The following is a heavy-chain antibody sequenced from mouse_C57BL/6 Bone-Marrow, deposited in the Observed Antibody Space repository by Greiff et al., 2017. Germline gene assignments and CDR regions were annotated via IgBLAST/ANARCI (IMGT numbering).Heavy chain of an antibody. Sequence: EVQLMESGGGLVQSGRSLRLSCATSGFTFSDFYMEWVRQAPGKGLEWIAASRNKANDYTTEYSASVKGRFIVSRDTSQSILYLQMNALRAEDTAIYYCARDALYTPAMDYWGQGTSVTVSS. CDR3: ARDALYTPAMDY. V-gene: IGHV7-1*01. CDR2: SRNKANDYTT. CDR1: GFTFSDFY. D-gene: IGHD2-12*01. J-gene: IGHJ4*01.